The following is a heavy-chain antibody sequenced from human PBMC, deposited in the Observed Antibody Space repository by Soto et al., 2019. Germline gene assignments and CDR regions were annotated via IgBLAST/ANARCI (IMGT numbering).Heavy chain of an antibody. CDR1: GFTFSFYW. V-gene: IGHV3-7*01. Sequence: GGSLRLSCAASGFTFSFYWMSWVRQAPGKGLEWLGTIKLDASEKKYVDSVKGRFTMSRDNAKNSLYLQMNSLRAEDTAVYYCARTPDCTNGVCSAGFDYWGQGTLVTVSS. D-gene: IGHD2-8*01. CDR2: IKLDASEK. CDR3: ARTPDCTNGVCSAGFDY. J-gene: IGHJ4*02.